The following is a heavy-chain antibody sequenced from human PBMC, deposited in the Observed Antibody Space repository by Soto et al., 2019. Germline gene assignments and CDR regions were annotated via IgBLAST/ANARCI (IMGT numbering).Heavy chain of an antibody. Sequence: LETLSLTCAVCGDSSSSSNWWSWVRQPPGKGLEWIGEIYHSGSTNYNPSLKSRVTISVDKSKNQFSLKLSSVTAADTAVYYCARTGCISTSCYVLDVWGQGTTVTVSS. D-gene: IGHD2-2*01. CDR2: IYHSGST. CDR1: GDSSSSSNW. V-gene: IGHV4-4*02. J-gene: IGHJ6*02. CDR3: ARTGCISTSCYVLDV.